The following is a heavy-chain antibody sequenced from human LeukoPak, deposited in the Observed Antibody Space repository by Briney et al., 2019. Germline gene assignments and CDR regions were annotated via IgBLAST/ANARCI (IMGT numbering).Heavy chain of an antibody. J-gene: IGHJ6*02. Sequence: SVKVSCKASGGTFSSYAISWVRQAPGQGLEWMGGIIPIFGTANYAQKFQGRVTITADESTSTAYMELSRLRSDDTAVYYCAREGSQYDFWSGYSTYYYYGMDVWGQGTTVTVSS. CDR2: IIPIFGTA. V-gene: IGHV1-69*13. CDR3: AREGSQYDFWSGYSTYYYYGMDV. D-gene: IGHD3-3*01. CDR1: GGTFSSYA.